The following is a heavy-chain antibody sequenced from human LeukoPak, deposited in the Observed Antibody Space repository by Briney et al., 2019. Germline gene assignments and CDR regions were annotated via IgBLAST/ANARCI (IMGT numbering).Heavy chain of an antibody. CDR1: GFSFNSYW. CDR3: ARFGYVAAVDV. J-gene: IGHJ4*02. V-gene: IGHV3-7*01. D-gene: IGHD2-15*01. Sequence: GGSLRLSCAASGFSFNSYWMTWVRQAPGRGLEWVANIDPAGTDTYYVDPVKGRFIISRDNAKNLVYLQMNSLRAEDTAVYHCARFGYVAAVDVWGQGTPVTVSS. CDR2: IDPAGTDT.